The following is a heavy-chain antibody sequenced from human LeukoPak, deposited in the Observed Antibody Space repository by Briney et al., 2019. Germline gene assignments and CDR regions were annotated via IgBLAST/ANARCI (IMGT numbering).Heavy chain of an antibody. Sequence: SVKVSCKASGGTFSSYAISWVRQAPGQGLEWMGGIIPIFGTANYAQKFQGRVTITADKSTSTAYMELSSLRSEDTAVYYCARGVSGYDFYYYYYMDVWGKGTTVTVSS. CDR2: IIPIFGTA. CDR3: ARGVSGYDFYYYYYMDV. V-gene: IGHV1-69*06. CDR1: GGTFSSYA. D-gene: IGHD5-12*01. J-gene: IGHJ6*03.